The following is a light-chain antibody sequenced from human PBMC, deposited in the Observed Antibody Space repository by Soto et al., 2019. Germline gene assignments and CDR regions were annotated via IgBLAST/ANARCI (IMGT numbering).Light chain of an antibody. Sequence: EIVLTQSPGTLSLSPGERATLSCRASQSVSSSYLAWYQQKPGQAPRLLIYGSSSRATGIPDRFSGSGSVTAFTRTISRLEPADFAVYYGQQYGSSTFTFGPGNKVDSK. J-gene: IGKJ3*01. CDR1: QSVSSSY. CDR3: QQYGSSTFT. V-gene: IGKV3-20*01. CDR2: GSS.